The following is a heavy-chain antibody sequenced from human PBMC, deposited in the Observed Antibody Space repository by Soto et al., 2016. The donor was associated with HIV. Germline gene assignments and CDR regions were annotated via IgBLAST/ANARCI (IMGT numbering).Heavy chain of an antibody. CDR3: ARDHREWELLIDY. Sequence: EVQLVESGGGLVKPGGSLRLSCAASGFTFSSYSMNWVRQAPGKGLEWVSSISSSSSYIYYADSVKGRFTISRDNAKNSLYLQMNSLRAEDTAVYYCARDHREWELLIDYWGQGTLVTVSS. V-gene: IGHV3-21*01. J-gene: IGHJ4*02. CDR2: ISSSSSYI. CDR1: GFTFSSYS. D-gene: IGHD1-26*01.